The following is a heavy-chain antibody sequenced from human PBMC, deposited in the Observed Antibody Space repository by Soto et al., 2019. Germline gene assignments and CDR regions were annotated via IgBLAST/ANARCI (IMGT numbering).Heavy chain of an antibody. D-gene: IGHD3-10*01. Sequence: QVQLEQSGAEVKKPGASVKVSCKTSGYTFTSYTLHWVRQAPGQGLEWMGWINAGNGREKYSQRFQDRVSLSTDKSATPAYMELRTLRSEDPVVYFWARGGGGVGEASFDSWGQGTQVTVSS. V-gene: IGHV1-3*01. J-gene: IGHJ4*02. CDR2: INAGNGRE. CDR3: ARGGGGVGEASFDS. CDR1: GYTFTSYT.